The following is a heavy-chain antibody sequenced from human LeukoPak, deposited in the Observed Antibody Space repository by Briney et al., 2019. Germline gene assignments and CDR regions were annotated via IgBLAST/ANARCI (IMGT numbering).Heavy chain of an antibody. V-gene: IGHV3-9*01. CDR2: ISWNSGSI. D-gene: IGHD2-2*01. J-gene: IGHJ6*03. CDR1: GFTFDDYA. CDR3: ARETYCSSTSCYLGYYYYMDV. Sequence: PGRSLRLSCAASGFTFDDYAMHWVRQAPGKGLEWVSGISWNSGSIGYADSVKGRFTISRDNAKNSLYLQMNSLRAEDTAVYYCARETYCSSTSCYLGYYYYMDVWGKGTTVTVSS.